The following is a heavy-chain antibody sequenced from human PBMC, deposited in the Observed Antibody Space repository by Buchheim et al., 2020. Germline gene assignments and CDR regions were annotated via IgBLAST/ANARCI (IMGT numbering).Heavy chain of an antibody. CDR1: GSTFTTFA. V-gene: IGHV3-23*01. J-gene: IGHJ6*02. CDR2: FRGRGGGP. Sequence: EVQLLESGGGLVQPGGSLRLSGAPPGSTFTTFAICGFPRAPGKGLEWVSAFRGRGGGPYSPHPVKGRFTISGENSTNTLYFQMNSLRAEDTAVYYCAKSDRNYGYGMDVWGQGTT. D-gene: IGHD3-16*02. CDR3: AKSDRNYGYGMDV.